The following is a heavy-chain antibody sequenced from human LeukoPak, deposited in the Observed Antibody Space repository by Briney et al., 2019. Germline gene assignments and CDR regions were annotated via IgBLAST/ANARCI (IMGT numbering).Heavy chain of an antibody. CDR3: ATRPRGSDYYYHGMDV. D-gene: IGHD3-10*01. CDR2: ICGSGGRT. J-gene: IGHJ6*02. CDR1: GFTFSSYA. Sequence: PGGSLRLSCAASGFTFSSYAMSWVRQAPGKGREGVSAICGSGGRTYYANSVRGRFTISRDNSKNTLSLPVNGLRAEDTAVYYCATRPRGSDYYYHGMDVWGQGTTVTVSS. V-gene: IGHV3-23*01.